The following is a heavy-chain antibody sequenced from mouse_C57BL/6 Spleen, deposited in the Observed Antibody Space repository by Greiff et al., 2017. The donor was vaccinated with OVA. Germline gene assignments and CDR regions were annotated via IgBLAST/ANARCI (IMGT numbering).Heavy chain of an antibody. Sequence: QVQLQQSGAELVRPGASVTLSCKASGYTFTDYEMHWVKQTPVHGLEWIGAIDPETGGTAYNQKFKGKAILTADKSSSTAYMELRSLTSEDSAVYYCTRYKTGTPFFDYWGQGTTLTVSS. V-gene: IGHV1-15*01. CDR3: TRYKTGTPFFDY. CDR2: IDPETGGT. D-gene: IGHD4-1*01. J-gene: IGHJ2*01. CDR1: GYTFTDYE.